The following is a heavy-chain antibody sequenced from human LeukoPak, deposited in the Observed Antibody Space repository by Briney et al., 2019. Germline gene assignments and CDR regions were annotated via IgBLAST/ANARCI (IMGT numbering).Heavy chain of an antibody. D-gene: IGHD1-7*01. J-gene: IGHJ5*02. CDR1: GGSFSGYY. V-gene: IGHV4-34*01. Sequence: SETLSLTCAVYGGSFSGYYWSWIRQPPGKGLEWIGEINHSGSTNYNPSLKSRVTISVDTSKNQFSLKLSSVTAADTAVYYCARDGITGTTRERFDPWGQGTLVTVSS. CDR3: ARDGITGTTRERFDP. CDR2: INHSGST.